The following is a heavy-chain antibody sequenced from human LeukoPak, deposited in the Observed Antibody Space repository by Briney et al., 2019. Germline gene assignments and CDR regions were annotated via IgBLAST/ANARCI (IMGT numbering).Heavy chain of an antibody. D-gene: IGHD6-13*01. Sequence: SQTLSLPCALSGDIFSSNSDAWHWITKSPAGGVEWLVRTLYRAKWYNNYALSVKSRITIKSDTPKNQFSLHLNSVTPEDTAVYYCARVSGRGAAAGTEPFDYWVQGTLVTVSS. CDR3: ARVSGRGAAAGTEPFDY. V-gene: IGHV6-1*01. CDR2: TLYRAKWYN. CDR1: GDIFSSNSDA. J-gene: IGHJ4*02.